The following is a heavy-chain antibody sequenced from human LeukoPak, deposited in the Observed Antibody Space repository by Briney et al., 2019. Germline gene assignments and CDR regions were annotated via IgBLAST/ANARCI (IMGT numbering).Heavy chain of an antibody. J-gene: IGHJ4*02. Sequence: ASVKVSCKASGYTFTGYYMHWVRQAPGQGLEWMGWINPNSGGTNYAQKFQGRVTMTRDTSISTAYMELSRLRSDDTAVYYCARADYYGSSGYYLDWGQGTLVTVSS. CDR1: GYTFTGYY. CDR2: INPNSGGT. D-gene: IGHD3-22*01. V-gene: IGHV1-2*02. CDR3: ARADYYGSSGYYLD.